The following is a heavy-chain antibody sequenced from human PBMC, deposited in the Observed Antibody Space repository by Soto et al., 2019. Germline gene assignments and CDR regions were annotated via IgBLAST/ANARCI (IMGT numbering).Heavy chain of an antibody. CDR1: GGSISSYY. V-gene: IGHV4-59*13. J-gene: IGHJ4*02. Sequence: SETLCLTCTVSGGSISSYYWSWIRQPPGKGLEWIGYIYYSGSTNYNPSLKSRVTISVDTSKNQFSLKLSSVTAADTAVYYCARGLPIVVVVAATPSTADYYFDYWGQGTLVTVSS. D-gene: IGHD2-15*01. CDR2: IYYSGST. CDR3: ARGLPIVVVVAATPSTADYYFDY.